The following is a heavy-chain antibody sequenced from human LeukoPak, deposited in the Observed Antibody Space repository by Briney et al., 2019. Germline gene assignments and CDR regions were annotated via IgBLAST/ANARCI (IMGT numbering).Heavy chain of an antibody. D-gene: IGHD2-2*01. Sequence: GGSLRLSGAASGFTFSSYEMNWVRQAPGKGLEWVSYISSSGSTIYYADSVKGRFTISRDNAKNSLYLQMNSLRAEDTAVYYCARDRYCSSTNCYRDFDYWGQGTLVTVSS. J-gene: IGHJ4*02. CDR1: GFTFSSYE. CDR3: ARDRYCSSTNCYRDFDY. CDR2: ISSSGSTI. V-gene: IGHV3-48*03.